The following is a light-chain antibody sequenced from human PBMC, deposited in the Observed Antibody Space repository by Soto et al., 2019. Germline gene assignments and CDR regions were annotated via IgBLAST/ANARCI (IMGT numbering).Light chain of an antibody. CDR3: QQYGSSPRGT. CDR2: GAS. V-gene: IGKV3-15*01. CDR1: QSLGNN. Sequence: EIVMTQSPATLSVSPGDRATLSCRASQSLGNNIAWYQQKPGQAPRLLIYGASTGATGLPARFSGSGSGTEFTLTISRLESEDFAVYYCQQYGSSPRGTFGGGTKVDIK. J-gene: IGKJ4*01.